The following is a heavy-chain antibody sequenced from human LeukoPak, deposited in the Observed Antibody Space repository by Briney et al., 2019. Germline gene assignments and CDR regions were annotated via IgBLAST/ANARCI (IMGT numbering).Heavy chain of an antibody. D-gene: IGHD2-15*01. J-gene: IGHJ4*02. V-gene: IGHV4-59*01. Sequence: SETLSLTCTVSGGSISSYYWTWIRQPPGKGLEWIGYVYYSGSTNYNPSLKSRVAISVDTSKSQFSLKLSSVTAADTAMYYCARGSLTWYPTPFDYWGQGTLVTVSS. CDR2: VYYSGST. CDR1: GGSISSYY. CDR3: ARGSLTWYPTPFDY.